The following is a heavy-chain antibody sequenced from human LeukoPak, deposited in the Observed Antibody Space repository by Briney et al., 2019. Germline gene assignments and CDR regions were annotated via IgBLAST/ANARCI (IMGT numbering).Heavy chain of an antibody. V-gene: IGHV4-4*09. D-gene: IGHD4-23*01. CDR3: ARGIFYGGRNQYIWFDL. CDR2: IDTSGST. CDR1: GGFISNYY. J-gene: IGHJ5*02. Sequence: PSETLSLTCTVSGGFISNYYWSWIRQPPGKGLEWIGYIDTSGSTNYNPSLKSRFTISVDTSKNQFSLRLTSVTAADTAVYYCARGIFYGGRNQYIWFDLWGQGTLVTVSS.